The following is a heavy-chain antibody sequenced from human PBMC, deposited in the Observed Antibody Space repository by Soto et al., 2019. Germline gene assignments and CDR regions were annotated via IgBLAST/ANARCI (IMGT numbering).Heavy chain of an antibody. CDR2: ISGSDDST. J-gene: IGHJ4*02. V-gene: IGHV3-23*01. CDR1: GLTFSSYA. Sequence: GESLKISCAASGLTFSSYAMSWVRQAPGKGLEWVSVISGSDDSTYYADSVKGRFTISRDNSKNTLYLQMNSLRAEDTAVYYCAKRSSSSTFDYWGQGTLVTVSS. CDR3: AKRSSSSTFDY. D-gene: IGHD6-6*01.